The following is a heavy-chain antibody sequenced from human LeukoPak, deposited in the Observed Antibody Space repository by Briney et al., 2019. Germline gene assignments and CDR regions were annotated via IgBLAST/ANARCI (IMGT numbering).Heavy chain of an antibody. Sequence: PSETLSLTCTVSGVSVSSGSYHWSWIRQPAGKGLEYIGRIYTTGSTNSNPSLESRVTISLDTSKNQVSLKLSSVTAADTAVYYCARDGALVSEYLQYWGQGTLVTVSS. V-gene: IGHV4-61*02. CDR3: ARDGALVSEYLQY. D-gene: IGHD3-16*01. J-gene: IGHJ1*01. CDR2: IYTTGST. CDR1: GVSVSSGSYH.